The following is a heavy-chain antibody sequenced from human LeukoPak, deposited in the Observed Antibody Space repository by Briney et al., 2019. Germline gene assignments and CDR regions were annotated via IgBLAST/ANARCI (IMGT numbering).Heavy chain of an antibody. Sequence: SETLSLTCTVSGGSISSYYWSWIRQPPGNGLEWIGYIYYSGSTNYNPSLKSRVTISVDTSKNQFSLKLSSVTAADTAVYYCARAFVVDSSEKPEIHFDYWGQGTLVTVSS. CDR1: GGSISSYY. D-gene: IGHD3-22*01. V-gene: IGHV4-59*01. CDR2: IYYSGST. CDR3: ARAFVVDSSEKPEIHFDY. J-gene: IGHJ4*02.